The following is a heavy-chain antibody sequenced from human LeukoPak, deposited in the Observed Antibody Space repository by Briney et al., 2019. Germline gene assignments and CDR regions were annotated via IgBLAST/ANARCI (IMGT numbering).Heavy chain of an antibody. CDR2: IKQDGSEK. CDR3: ARDYCSSNSCYADYFYGMDV. Sequence: GGSLRLSCAASGFTFSSYWMSWVRQAPGKGLEWVANIKQDGSEKYYVDSVKGRFTISRDNARNSLYLQMNSLRAEDTAVYYCARDYCSSNSCYADYFYGMDVWGQGTTVTVSS. CDR1: GFTFSSYW. J-gene: IGHJ6*02. D-gene: IGHD2-2*01. V-gene: IGHV3-7*03.